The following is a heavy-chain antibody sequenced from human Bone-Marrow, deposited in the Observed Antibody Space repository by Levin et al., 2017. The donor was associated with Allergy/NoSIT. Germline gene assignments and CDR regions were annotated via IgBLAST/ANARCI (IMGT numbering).Heavy chain of an antibody. CDR1: GGASDSFG. CDR3: AMADTFDY. Sequence: AASVKVSCKASGGASDSFGISWVRQAPGQGLEWMGRIIPIVRITKYAQKFQDRVTITADKSTRTAYMELSSLRPEDTAVYYCAMADTFDYWGQGTLVTVSS. D-gene: IGHD3-9*01. J-gene: IGHJ4*02. CDR2: IIPIVRIT. V-gene: IGHV1-69*04.